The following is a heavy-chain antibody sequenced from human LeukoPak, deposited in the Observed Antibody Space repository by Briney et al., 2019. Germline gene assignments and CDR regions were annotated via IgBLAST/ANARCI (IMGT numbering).Heavy chain of an antibody. CDR1: GYSISSSNW. J-gene: IGHJ6*02. CDR2: IYYSGST. V-gene: IGHV4-28*03. D-gene: IGHD3-22*01. CDR3: ARGHYYDSSGYYYVPPYYYYYYGMDV. Sequence: SDTLSLTCAVSGYSISSSNWWGWIRQSPGKGLEWIGYIYYSGSTNYNPSLKSRVTISVDTSKNQFSLKLSSVTAADTAVYYCARGHYYDSSGYYYVPPYYYYYYGMDVWGQGTTVTVSS.